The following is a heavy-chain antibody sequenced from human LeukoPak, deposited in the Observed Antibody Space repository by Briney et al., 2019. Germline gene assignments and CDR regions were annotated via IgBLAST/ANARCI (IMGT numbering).Heavy chain of an antibody. Sequence: SETLSLAWSLSGGSIGNYYGRWIRQPPGKGLEWIGYMYYNRKPKYNPSFESRVTMSVDTSKNQFSLNLRAVTSADTAVYYCARGLDYGDSIDYWGQGTLVTVFS. CDR2: MYYNRKP. CDR3: ARGLDYGDSIDY. J-gene: IGHJ4*02. CDR1: GGSIGNYY. D-gene: IGHD4-17*01. V-gene: IGHV4-59*01.